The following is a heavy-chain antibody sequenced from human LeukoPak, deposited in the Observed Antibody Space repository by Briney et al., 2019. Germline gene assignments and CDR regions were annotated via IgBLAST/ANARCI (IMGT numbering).Heavy chain of an antibody. CDR2: IYNSGST. CDR3: ARNSSSSSPPERYNWFDP. Sequence: SQTLSPTCALSGYSIGTDYYWAWIRQSPGKGLERIGSIYNSGSTYYNPSSKSRIIISVDTSKTQFTLKLSSVTAADTAVYYCARNSSSSSPPERYNWFDPWGQGTLVTVSS. D-gene: IGHD6-6*01. J-gene: IGHJ5*02. CDR1: GYSIGTDYY. V-gene: IGHV4-38-2*01.